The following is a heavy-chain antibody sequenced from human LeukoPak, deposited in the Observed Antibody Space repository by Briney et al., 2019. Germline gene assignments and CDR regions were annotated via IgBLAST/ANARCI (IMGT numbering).Heavy chain of an antibody. CDR3: ARGNYGGNSLYYYYFDY. J-gene: IGHJ4*02. D-gene: IGHD4-23*01. Sequence: SETLSLTCTVSGGSISSYYWSWIRQPPGKGLEWIGYTYYSGSTNYNPSLKSRVTISVDTSKNQFSLKLSSVTAADTAVYYCARGNYGGNSLYYYYFDYWGQGTLVTVSS. CDR1: GGSISSYY. CDR2: TYYSGST. V-gene: IGHV4-59*01.